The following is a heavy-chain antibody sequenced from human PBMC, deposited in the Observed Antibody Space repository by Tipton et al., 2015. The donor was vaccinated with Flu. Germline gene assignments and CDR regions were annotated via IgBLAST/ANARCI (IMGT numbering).Heavy chain of an antibody. CDR3: ARARGDFGVVTYYYYMDV. CDR2: IYTSGST. D-gene: IGHD3-3*01. J-gene: IGHJ6*03. Sequence: TLSLTCTVSGGSISSYYWSWIRQPAGKGLEWIGRIYTSGSTNYNPSLKSRVTMSVDTPKNQFSLKLSSVTAADTAVYYCARARGDFGVVTYYYYMDVWGKGTTVTVSS. CDR1: GGSISSYY. V-gene: IGHV4-4*07.